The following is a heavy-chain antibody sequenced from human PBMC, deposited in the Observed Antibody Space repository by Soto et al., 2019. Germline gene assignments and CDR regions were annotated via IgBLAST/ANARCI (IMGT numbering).Heavy chain of an antibody. CDR3: AKDSDYDFWSGYKGGYFDY. Sequence: GGSLRLSCAASGFTFSSYAMSWVRQAPGKGLEWVSAISGSGGSTYYADSVKGRFTISRDNSKNTLYLQMNSLRAEDTAVYYCAKDSDYDFWSGYKGGYFDYWGQGTLVTVSS. CDR2: ISGSGGST. D-gene: IGHD3-3*01. J-gene: IGHJ4*02. V-gene: IGHV3-23*01. CDR1: GFTFSSYA.